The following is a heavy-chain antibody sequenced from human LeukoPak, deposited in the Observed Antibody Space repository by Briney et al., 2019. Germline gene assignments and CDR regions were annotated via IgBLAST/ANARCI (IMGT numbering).Heavy chain of an antibody. J-gene: IGHJ6*02. Sequence: PGGSLRLSCAASGFTVSSNYMSWVRQAPGKGLEWVSVIYSGGSTYYADSVKGRFTISRDNSKNTLYLQMNSLRAEDTAVYYCAKHSGYDLSYYYYYGMDVWGQGTTVTVSS. CDR3: AKHSGYDLSYYYYYGMDV. D-gene: IGHD5-12*01. CDR1: GFTVSSNY. V-gene: IGHV3-66*01. CDR2: IYSGGST.